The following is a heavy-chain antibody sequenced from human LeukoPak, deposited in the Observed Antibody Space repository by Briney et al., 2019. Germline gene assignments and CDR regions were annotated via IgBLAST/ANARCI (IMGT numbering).Heavy chain of an antibody. D-gene: IGHD3-22*01. CDR1: GFTFSSYS. CDR3: ASTITMIVS. CDR2: INWNGGST. J-gene: IGHJ4*02. V-gene: IGHV3-20*04. Sequence: GGSLRLSCGASGFTFSSYSMNWVRQAPGKGLEWVSGINWNGGSTGYADSVKGRFTISRDNAKNSLYLQMNSLRAEDTALYYCASTITMIVSWGQGTLVTVSS.